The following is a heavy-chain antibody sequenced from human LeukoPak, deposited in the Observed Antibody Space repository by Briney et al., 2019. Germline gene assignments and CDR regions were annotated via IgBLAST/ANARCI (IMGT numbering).Heavy chain of an antibody. Sequence: GGSLRLSCAASGFTVSSNYMSWVRQAPGKGLGWVSVIYSGGSTYYADSVKGRFTISRDNSKNTLYLQMNSLRAEDTAVYYCARGPYGSGRPPEKDWGQGTLVTVSS. V-gene: IGHV3-53*01. CDR2: IYSGGST. D-gene: IGHD3-10*01. CDR3: ARGPYGSGRPPEKD. CDR1: GFTVSSNY. J-gene: IGHJ4*02.